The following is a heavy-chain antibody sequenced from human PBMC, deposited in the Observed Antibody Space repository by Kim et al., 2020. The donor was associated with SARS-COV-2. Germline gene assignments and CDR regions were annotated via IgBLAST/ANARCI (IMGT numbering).Heavy chain of an antibody. V-gene: IGHV3-15*01. J-gene: IGHJ6*02. Sequence: GGSLRLSCAASGFTFTDAWMSWVRQAPGRGLEWVGRIKSTIDGGTTDYAAPVKGRFIISRDDSKNTLFLQMNSLKTEDTAVYYCSISGGGYFDYYAMDVWGQGTTVTVSS. CDR2: IKSTIDGGTT. D-gene: IGHD3-3*01. CDR3: SISGGGYFDYYAMDV. CDR1: GFTFTDAW.